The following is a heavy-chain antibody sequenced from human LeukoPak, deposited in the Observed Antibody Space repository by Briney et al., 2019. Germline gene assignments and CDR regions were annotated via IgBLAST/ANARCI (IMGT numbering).Heavy chain of an antibody. CDR1: GFSFNTFA. V-gene: IGHV3-23*05. CDR3: TKDSQGSYDGFWYGTYGMDV. D-gene: IGHD3-16*01. J-gene: IGHJ6*02. CDR2: ISDYP. Sequence: GGSLRLSCVASGFSFNTFALTWVRQAPGKGLEWVSTISDYPHYADSVRGRFTISRDNSRKTVFLQMNSLTPEDAATYYCTKDSQGSYDGFWYGTYGMDVWGQGTTVTVSS.